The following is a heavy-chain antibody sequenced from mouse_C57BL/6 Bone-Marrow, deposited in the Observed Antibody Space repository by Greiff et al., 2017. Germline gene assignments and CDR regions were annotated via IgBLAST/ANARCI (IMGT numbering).Heavy chain of an antibody. D-gene: IGHD4-1*02. J-gene: IGHJ2*01. CDR1: GFTFSDYG. Sequence: EVQLVESGGGLVKPGGSLKLSCAASGFTFSDYGMHWVRQAPEKGLEWVAYISSGSSTIYYADTVKGRFTISRDNAKNTLFLQMTSLRSEDTAMYYCASPATGPFDYWGQGTTLTVSS. V-gene: IGHV5-17*01. CDR3: ASPATGPFDY. CDR2: ISSGSSTI.